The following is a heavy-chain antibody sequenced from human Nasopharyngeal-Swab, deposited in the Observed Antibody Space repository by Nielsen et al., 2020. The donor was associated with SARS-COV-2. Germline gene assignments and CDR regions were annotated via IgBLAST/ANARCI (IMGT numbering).Heavy chain of an antibody. J-gene: IGHJ6*03. CDR1: GFTFSSYA. CDR2: ISGSGGGT. CDR3: AKGASSGWYGGYYMDV. V-gene: IGHV3-23*01. Sequence: GGSLRLSCAASGFTFSSYAMSWVRQAPGKGLEWVSAISGSGGGTYYADSVKGRFTISRDNSKNTLYLQMNSLRAEDTAVYYCAKGASSGWYGGYYMDVWGKGTTVTVSS. D-gene: IGHD6-19*01.